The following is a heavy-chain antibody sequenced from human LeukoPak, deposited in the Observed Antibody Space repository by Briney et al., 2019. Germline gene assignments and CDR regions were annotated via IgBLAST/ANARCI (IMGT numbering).Heavy chain of an antibody. Sequence: GGSLRLPCAASGFPFDGFSMHWVRQGPGNGLEWVSLIDKDGRATFYADSVRGRFIISRDNSKNSLYLQMNSLRPDDTALYYCTKEVSYSAWVSFDSWGQGTQVTVSS. CDR3: TKEVSYSAWVSFDS. D-gene: IGHD5-18*01. CDR1: GFPFDGFS. V-gene: IGHV3-43*01. J-gene: IGHJ4*02. CDR2: IDKDGRAT.